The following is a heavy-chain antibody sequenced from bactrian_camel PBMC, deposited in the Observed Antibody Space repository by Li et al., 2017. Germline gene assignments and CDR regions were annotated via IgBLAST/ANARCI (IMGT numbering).Heavy chain of an antibody. V-gene: IGHV3S53*01. D-gene: IGHD3*01. J-gene: IGHJ6*01. Sequence: QVQLVESGGGSVQAGGSLRLSCTASKAFDSIGSGSVCMGWFRQAPGKQREGVAAIDSDGSTSYADSVKGRFTISQDNAKNTVYLQMDSLEPDDTGIYYCAQGPRMPAGQALGARWHSPWGQGTQVT. CDR2: IDSDGST. CDR1: KAFDSIGSGSVC. CDR3: AQGPRMPAGQALGARWHSP.